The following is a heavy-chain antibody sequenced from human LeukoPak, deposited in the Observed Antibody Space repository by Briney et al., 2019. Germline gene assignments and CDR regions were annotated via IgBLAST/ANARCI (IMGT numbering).Heavy chain of an antibody. CDR2: IYYSGST. Sequence: SQTLSLTCTVSGGSLSSGSYYWGWIRQPPGKGLEWIGYIYYSGSTNSNPSPKSQLTISVDPSKTQFSLKLSSVTAADTAVYYCATIRLFEDIVVVPAAMTPDYYYRMDVWGKGPTVTVSS. D-gene: IGHD2-2*01. CDR3: ATIRLFEDIVVVPAAMTPDYYYRMDV. J-gene: IGHJ6*04. V-gene: IGHV4-61*01. CDR1: GGSLSSGSYY.